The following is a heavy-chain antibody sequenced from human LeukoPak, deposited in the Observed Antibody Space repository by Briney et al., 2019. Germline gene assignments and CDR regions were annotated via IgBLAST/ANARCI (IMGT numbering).Heavy chain of an antibody. CDR2: ISYSGST. D-gene: IGHD6-19*01. V-gene: IGHV4-59*01. J-gene: IGHJ4*02. CDR3: ARRDSSGWYYFDY. Sequence: SETLSLTCTVSGGSISGCYWSWIRQPPGKGLEWLGFISYSGSTSYNPSLKSRVTISVDTSKNQFSLNLRSVTAADTAVYYCARRDSSGWYYFDYWGQGTLVTVSS. CDR1: GGSISGCY.